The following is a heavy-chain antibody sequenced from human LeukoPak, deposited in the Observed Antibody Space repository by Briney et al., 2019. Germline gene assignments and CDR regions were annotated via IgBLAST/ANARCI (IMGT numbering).Heavy chain of an antibody. J-gene: IGHJ4*02. V-gene: IGHV1-46*01. Sequence: ASVKVSCKTSGYTFTSYYIHWVRQAPGQGLEWMGIINPSSGATNYAQKFQGRVTITADESTSTAYMELSSLRSEDTAVYYCARATYYYDSSGYYFDYWGQGTLVTVSS. D-gene: IGHD3-22*01. CDR3: ARATYYYDSSGYYFDY. CDR1: GYTFTSYY. CDR2: INPSSGAT.